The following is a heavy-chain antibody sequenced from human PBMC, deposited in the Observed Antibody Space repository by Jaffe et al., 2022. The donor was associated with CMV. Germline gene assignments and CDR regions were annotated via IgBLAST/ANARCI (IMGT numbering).Heavy chain of an antibody. CDR2: ISYDGSNK. V-gene: IGHV3-30*03. CDR3: ARQNDYGDYEVIDY. CDR1: GFTFSSYG. Sequence: QVQLVESGGGVVQPGRSLRLSCAASGFTFSSYGMHWVRQAPGKGLEWVAVISYDGSNKYYADSVKGRFTISRDNSKNTLYLQMNSLRAEDTAVYYCARQNDYGDYEVIDYWGQGTLVTVSS. D-gene: IGHD4-17*01. J-gene: IGHJ4*02.